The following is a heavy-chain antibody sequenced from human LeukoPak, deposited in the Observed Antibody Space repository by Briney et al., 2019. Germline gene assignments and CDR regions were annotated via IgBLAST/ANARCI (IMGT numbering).Heavy chain of an antibody. CDR2: ISGSSTAT. J-gene: IGHJ3*02. D-gene: IGHD1-26*01. Sequence: GGSLRLSCAASGLTFSSSNMHWVRQAPAKGLEWVSFISGSSTATQYADSVKGRFTISRDIGRKALYLQMNSLRDEDTAVYYCARGGGRSYSDAFGIWGQGTVVTVSS. CDR3: ARGGGRSYSDAFGI. CDR1: GLTFSSSN. V-gene: IGHV3-48*02.